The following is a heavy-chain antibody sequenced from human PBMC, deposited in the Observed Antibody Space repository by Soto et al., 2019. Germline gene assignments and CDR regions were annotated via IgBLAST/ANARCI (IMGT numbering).Heavy chain of an antibody. CDR3: ARDNGWNYLVY. Sequence: GGSLRLSCAASGFTFSSYWMSWVRQAPGKGLEWVAYIKEDGSEKDYVASVKGRFTISRDNAKNSLYLQMNSLRAEDTAMYYCARDNGWNYLVYWGQGTLVTVSS. J-gene: IGHJ4*02. CDR2: IKEDGSEK. V-gene: IGHV3-7*01. CDR1: GFTFSSYW. D-gene: IGHD6-19*01.